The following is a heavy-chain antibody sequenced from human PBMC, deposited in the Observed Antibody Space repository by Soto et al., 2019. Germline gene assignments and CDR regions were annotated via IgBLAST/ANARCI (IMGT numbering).Heavy chain of an antibody. CDR3: VRKDSFRDSPAP. D-gene: IGHD3-22*01. V-gene: IGHV3-33*01. CDR2: IWYDGSRK. Sequence: QVQLVESGGGVVQPGRSLTVSCAASGFTFSNYGMHWVRQAPDKGLEWVAVIWYDGSRKYYADSVKGRFTISRDDSRKTLYLETNSLRVDDTAVYYCVRKDSFRDSPAPWGQGTLVTVSS. J-gene: IGHJ5*02. CDR1: GFTFSNYG.